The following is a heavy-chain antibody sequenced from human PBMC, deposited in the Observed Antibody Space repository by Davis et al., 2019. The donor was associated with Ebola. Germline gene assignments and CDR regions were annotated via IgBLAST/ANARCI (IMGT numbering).Heavy chain of an antibody. Sequence: GGSLRLSCAASGFTFSSYAMHWVRQAPGKGLEWVAVISYDGSNKYYADSVKGRFTISRDNSKNTLYLQMSSLRAEDTAVYYCARARGTAWYVDYWGQGTLVTVSS. D-gene: IGHD2-21*02. CDR3: ARARGTAWYVDY. V-gene: IGHV3-30*04. CDR1: GFTFSSYA. CDR2: ISYDGSNK. J-gene: IGHJ4*02.